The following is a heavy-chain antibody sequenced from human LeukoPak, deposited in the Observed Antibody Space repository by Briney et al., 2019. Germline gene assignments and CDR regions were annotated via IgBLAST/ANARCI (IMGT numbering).Heavy chain of an antibody. D-gene: IGHD1-26*01. Sequence: GGSLRLSCAASGFTVSSNYMSWARQAPGKGMEWVAVIYSGGSTYYADSVKGRFTISRDNSKNTLYLQMNSLRAEDTAVYYCARAEGYGRRPRGRYFDYWGQGTLVTVSS. J-gene: IGHJ4*02. CDR1: GFTVSSNY. CDR3: ARAEGYGRRPRGRYFDY. CDR2: IYSGGST. V-gene: IGHV3-66*01.